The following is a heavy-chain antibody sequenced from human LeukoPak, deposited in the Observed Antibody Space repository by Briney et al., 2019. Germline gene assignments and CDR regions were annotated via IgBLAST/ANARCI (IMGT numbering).Heavy chain of an antibody. CDR1: GFTFSSTT. Sequence: PGGSLRLSCVASGFTFSSTTMGWVRQAPGRGLEWVSAISDSGGDTYYADSVKGRFTISRDNSKNTLYLQMNSLRAEDTAVYYCAKKGATTGDFDYWGQGTLVTVSS. CDR2: ISDSGGDT. V-gene: IGHV3-23*01. CDR3: AKKGATTGDFDY. J-gene: IGHJ4*02. D-gene: IGHD1-26*01.